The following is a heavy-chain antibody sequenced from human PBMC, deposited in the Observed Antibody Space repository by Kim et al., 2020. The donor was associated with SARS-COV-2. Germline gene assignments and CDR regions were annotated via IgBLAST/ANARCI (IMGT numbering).Heavy chain of an antibody. D-gene: IGHD1-26*01. J-gene: IGHJ1*01. CDR1: GYTFISSG. V-gene: IGHV1-18*01. CDR2: SNTNNGNT. Sequence: ASVKVSCKVSGYTFISSGISWVRQAPGQGLEWMGWSNTNNGNTKYAQKVQGRVTMTTDTATTTAYMELRSLRSDDTAVYYCARDSSAREWELCKENFQHW. CDR3: ARDSSAREWELCKENFQH.